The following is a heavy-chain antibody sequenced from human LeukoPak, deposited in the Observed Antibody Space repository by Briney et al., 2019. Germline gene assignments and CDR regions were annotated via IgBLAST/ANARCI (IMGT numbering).Heavy chain of an antibody. J-gene: IGHJ3*02. Sequence: SETLSLTCTVSGGSISSSNYYWGWIRQPPGKGLEWIGSFYYSGSTYYNPSLKSRVTISVDTSKNQFSLKLSSVTAADTAVYYCARVTPIPDCSSTSCNPHNAFDIWGQGTMVTVSS. V-gene: IGHV4-39*07. D-gene: IGHD2-2*01. CDR1: GGSISSSNYY. CDR2: FYYSGST. CDR3: ARVTPIPDCSSTSCNPHNAFDI.